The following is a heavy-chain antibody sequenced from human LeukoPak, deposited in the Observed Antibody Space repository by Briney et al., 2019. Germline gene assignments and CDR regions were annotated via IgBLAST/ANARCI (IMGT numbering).Heavy chain of an antibody. V-gene: IGHV4-61*02. CDR2: IYTSGST. CDR1: GGSISSGSYY. CDR3: ARDDYAGYYYYYMDV. Sequence: SETLSLTCTVSGGSISSGSYYWSWIRQPAGKGLEWIGRIYTSGSTNYNPSLKSRVTISVDTSKNQFSLKLSSVTAAGTAVCYCARDDYAGYYYYYMDVGGTGTTVTVSS. D-gene: IGHD2-2*01. J-gene: IGHJ6*03.